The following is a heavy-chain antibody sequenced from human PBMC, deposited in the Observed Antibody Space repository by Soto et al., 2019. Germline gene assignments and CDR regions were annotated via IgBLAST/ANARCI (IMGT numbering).Heavy chain of an antibody. CDR1: GFTVSSNY. V-gene: IGHV3-53*01. CDR3: ARDITIFGVVAPGGMDV. D-gene: IGHD3-3*01. Sequence: GGSLRLSCAASGFTVSSNYMSWVRQAPGKGLEWVSVIYSGGSTYYADSVKGRFTISRENSKNTLYLQMNSLRAEDTAVYYCARDITIFGVVAPGGMDVWGQGTTVTVSS. CDR2: IYSGGST. J-gene: IGHJ6*02.